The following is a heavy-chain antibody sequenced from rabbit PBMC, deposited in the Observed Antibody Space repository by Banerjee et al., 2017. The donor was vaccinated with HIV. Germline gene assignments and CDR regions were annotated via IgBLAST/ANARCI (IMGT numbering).Heavy chain of an antibody. Sequence: QLKESGGGLVQPGGSLKLSCKASGFDVNTYYMSWVRQAPGKGLEWIGYIDPVFGGTYYTSWVNGRFTISSHNAQNTLYLQLNSLTAADTATYFCARGYVGYGVAGWLDLWGPGTLVTVS. CDR2: IDPVFGGT. D-gene: IGHD7-1*01. CDR3: ARGYVGYGVAGWLDL. J-gene: IGHJ5*01. CDR1: GFDVNTYY. V-gene: IGHV1S7*01.